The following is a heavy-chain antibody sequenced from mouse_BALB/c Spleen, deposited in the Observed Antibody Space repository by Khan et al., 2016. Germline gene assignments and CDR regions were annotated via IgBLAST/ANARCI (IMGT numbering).Heavy chain of an antibody. D-gene: IGHD2-3*01. Sequence: EVQLQESGLGLVKPSQSLSLSCTVTGYSITSDCAWSWIRQFPGNKLEWMGYISYSGNTSYNPSLKGRISITRDTSKNQFFLQLNSVTTEDTATYYCARGNDGFLAWFAYWGQGTLVTVSA. CDR2: ISYSGNT. J-gene: IGHJ3*01. V-gene: IGHV3-2*02. CDR1: GYSITSDCA. CDR3: ARGNDGFLAWFAY.